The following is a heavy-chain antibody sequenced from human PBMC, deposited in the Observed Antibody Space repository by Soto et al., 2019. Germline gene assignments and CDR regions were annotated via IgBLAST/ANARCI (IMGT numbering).Heavy chain of an antibody. Sequence: ASVKVSRKASGYTFTSYGISWVRQAPGQGLEWMGWISAYNGNTNYAQKLQGRVTMTTDTSTSTAYMELRSLRSDDTAVYYCARVYGICADVGGGSCSLHDYWGQGTLVTVSS. D-gene: IGHD2-15*01. V-gene: IGHV1-18*01. CDR1: GYTFTSYG. CDR3: ARVYGICADVGGGSCSLHDY. J-gene: IGHJ4*02. CDR2: ISAYNGNT.